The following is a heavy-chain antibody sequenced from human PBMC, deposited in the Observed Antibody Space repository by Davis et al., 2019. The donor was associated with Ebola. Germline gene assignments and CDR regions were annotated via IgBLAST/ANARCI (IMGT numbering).Heavy chain of an antibody. CDR1: GGSISSGDYY. Sequence: MPSETLSLTCTVSGGSISSGDYYWSWIRQPPGKGLEWIGYIYYSGRTYYNPSLKSRVTISVDTSKNQFSLKLSSVTAADTAMYYCARRGTSSWYAGWFDPWGQGTLVTVSS. CDR2: IYYSGRT. V-gene: IGHV4-30-4*01. J-gene: IGHJ5*02. CDR3: ARRGTSSWYAGWFDP. D-gene: IGHD6-13*01.